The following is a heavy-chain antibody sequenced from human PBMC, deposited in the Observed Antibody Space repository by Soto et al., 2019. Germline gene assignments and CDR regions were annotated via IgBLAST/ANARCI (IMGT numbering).Heavy chain of an antibody. Sequence: PGGSLRLSCAASGFTFSSYAMHWVRQAPGKGLEWVAVISYDGSNKYYADSVKGRFTISRDNSKNTLYLQMNSLRAEDTAVYYCARDAMSSSCYYYYGMDVWGQGTTVTVSS. CDR2: ISYDGSNK. CDR3: ARDAMSSSCYYYYGMDV. CDR1: GFTFSSYA. D-gene: IGHD6-13*01. J-gene: IGHJ6*02. V-gene: IGHV3-30-3*01.